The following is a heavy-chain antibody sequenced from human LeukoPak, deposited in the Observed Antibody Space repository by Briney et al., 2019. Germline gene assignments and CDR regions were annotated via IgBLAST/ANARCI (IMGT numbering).Heavy chain of an antibody. J-gene: IGHJ5*02. CDR2: SYHSGST. CDR3: AREGEYYDFWSGRDNWFDP. Sequence: SETLSLTCAVSGYSISSGYYWGWIRQPPGKELEWIGSSYHSGSTYYNPSLKSRVTISVDTSKNQFSLKLRSVTAADTAVYYCAREGEYYDFWSGRDNWFDPWGQGTLVTVSS. V-gene: IGHV4-38-2*02. CDR1: GYSISSGYY. D-gene: IGHD3-3*01.